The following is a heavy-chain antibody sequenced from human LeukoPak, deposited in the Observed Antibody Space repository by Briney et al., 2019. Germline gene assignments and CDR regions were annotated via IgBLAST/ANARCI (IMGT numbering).Heavy chain of an antibody. J-gene: IGHJ5*02. CDR3: AGVTTYYYDSGGFDP. CDR1: GYTFTSYG. D-gene: IGHD3-22*01. CDR2: ISAYNGNT. V-gene: IGHV1-18*01. Sequence: AASVKVSCKASGYTFTSYGISWLRQAPGQGLEWMGWISAYNGNTNYAQRLQGRVTMTTDTSTSTAYMELRSLRSDDTAVYYCAGVTTYYYDSGGFDPWGQGTLVTVSS.